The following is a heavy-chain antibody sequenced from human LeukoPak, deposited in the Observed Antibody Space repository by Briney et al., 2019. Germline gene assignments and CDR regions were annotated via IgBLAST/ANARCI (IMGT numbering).Heavy chain of an antibody. Sequence: PSETLSLTCAVYGGSLSGYYWSWIRQPPGKGLEWIGEINHSGSTNYNPSLKSRVTISVDTSKNQFSLKLSSVTAADTAVYYCARHRSPYIVVVVAATLPYIDYWGQGTLVTVSS. CDR3: ARHRSPYIVVVVAATLPYIDY. V-gene: IGHV4-34*01. J-gene: IGHJ4*02. CDR2: INHSGST. CDR1: GGSLSGYY. D-gene: IGHD2-15*01.